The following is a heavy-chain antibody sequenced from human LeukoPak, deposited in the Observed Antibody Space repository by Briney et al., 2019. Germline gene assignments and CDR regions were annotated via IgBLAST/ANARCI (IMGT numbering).Heavy chain of an antibody. V-gene: IGHV4-59*10. J-gene: IGHJ5*02. CDR3: ARGGYYYGSGSSYNWFDP. CDR2: IYTSGST. Sequence: SETLSLTCAVYGGSFSDYYWSWIRQPPGKGLEWIGRIYTSGSTNYNPSLKSRVTMSVDTSKNQFSLKLSSVTAADTAVYYCARGGYYYGSGSSYNWFDPWGQGTLVTVSS. CDR1: GGSFSDYY. D-gene: IGHD3-10*01.